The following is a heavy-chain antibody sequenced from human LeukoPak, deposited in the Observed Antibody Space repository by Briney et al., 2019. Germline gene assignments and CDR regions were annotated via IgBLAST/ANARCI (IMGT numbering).Heavy chain of an antibody. CDR3: ARVGYSYGRWYYFDY. D-gene: IGHD5-18*01. J-gene: IGHJ4*02. CDR2: IYSGGST. Sequence: GGSLRLSCAASGFTVSSNYMSWVRQAPGKGLEWVSVIYSGGSTCYADSVKGRFTISRDNSKNTLYLQMGSLRAEDTAVYYCARVGYSYGRWYYFDYWGQGTLVTVSS. V-gene: IGHV3-66*01. CDR1: GFTVSSNY.